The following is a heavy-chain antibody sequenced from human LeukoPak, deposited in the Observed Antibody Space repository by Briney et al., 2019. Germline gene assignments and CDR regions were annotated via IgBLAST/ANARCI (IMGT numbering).Heavy chain of an antibody. J-gene: IGHJ6*03. CDR1: GGSISSYY. CDR2: IYTSGST. Sequence: SETLSLTCTVSGGSISSYYWSWIRQPAGKGLEWIGRIYTSGSTNYNPSLKSRVTMSVDTSKNQFSLKLSSVTAADTAVYYCARAKGYGSGLYYYMDIWGKGTTVTVSS. V-gene: IGHV4-4*07. D-gene: IGHD3-10*01. CDR3: ARAKGYGSGLYYYMDI.